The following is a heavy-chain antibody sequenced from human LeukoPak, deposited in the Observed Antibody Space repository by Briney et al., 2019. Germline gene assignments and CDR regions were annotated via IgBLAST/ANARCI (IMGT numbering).Heavy chain of an antibody. Sequence: SETLSLTCTVSGGSISTYYWSWIRQSPGKGLEWIGHIYYSGSIKYNPSLKSRVTISLDTSKNQFSLKLTSVTAADTAVYYCARHVSVHYSSFDYWGRGTLVTVSS. CDR2: IYYSGSI. V-gene: IGHV4-59*08. D-gene: IGHD2-15*01. CDR3: ARHVSVHYSSFDY. J-gene: IGHJ4*02. CDR1: GGSISTYY.